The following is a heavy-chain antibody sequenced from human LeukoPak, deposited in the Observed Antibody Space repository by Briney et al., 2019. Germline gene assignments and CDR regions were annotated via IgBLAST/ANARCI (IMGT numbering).Heavy chain of an antibody. Sequence: SGPTLVKPPQTLTLTYSFSGFSPSTSGVAVGWIRQPPGGALEWLAVTYWNDDERYSPSLKSRLTITRDTSKNQVVLTMTNMDPVDTATYYCAHGVVAAGNRHFDYWGQGTLVTVSS. CDR2: TYWNDDE. V-gene: IGHV2-5*01. J-gene: IGHJ4*02. CDR3: AHGVVAAGNRHFDY. D-gene: IGHD6-25*01. CDR1: GFSPSTSGVA.